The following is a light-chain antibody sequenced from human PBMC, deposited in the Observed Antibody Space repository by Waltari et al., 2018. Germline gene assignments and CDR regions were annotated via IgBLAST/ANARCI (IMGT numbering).Light chain of an antibody. CDR1: SSNIGNNY. V-gene: IGLV1-51*01. CDR3: GSWDTSLSAGPV. CDR2: DND. Sequence: QSVLPPPPPVSAAPGPRVPILCSGSSSNIGNNYVSWYQQLPGTAPKLLIYDNDKRFSGIPDRFSGSKSGTSATLGISGLQTEDEADYYCGSWDTSLSAGPVFGGGTKLTVL. J-gene: IGLJ3*02.